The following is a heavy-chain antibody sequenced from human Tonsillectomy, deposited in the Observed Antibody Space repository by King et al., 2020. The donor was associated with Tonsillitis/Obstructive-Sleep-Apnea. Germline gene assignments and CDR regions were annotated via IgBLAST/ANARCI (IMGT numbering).Heavy chain of an antibody. CDR1: GFTFSSYG. V-gene: IGHV3-33*01. D-gene: IGHD3-3*01. CDR2: IWYDGSNK. CDR3: ASDLNDFWRVVQPFAFDI. J-gene: IGHJ3*02. Sequence: VQLVESGGGVVQPGRSLRLSCAASGFTFSSYGMHWVRQAPGKGLEGVAVIWYDGSNKYYADSVKGRFTISRDNSKNTPYMQMNSLRAEDTAVYYCASDLNDFWRVVQPFAFDIWGQGTMVTVSS.